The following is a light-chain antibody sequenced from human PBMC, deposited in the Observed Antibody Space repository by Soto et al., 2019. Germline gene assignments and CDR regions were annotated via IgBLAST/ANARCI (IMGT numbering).Light chain of an antibody. CDR2: KAS. V-gene: IGKV1-5*03. J-gene: IGKJ1*01. Sequence: IQMTQSPSTLSASVGARVPITCRARQSISSWLAWYQQKPGKAPKLLIYKASSLESGAPSRFSGSGSGTEFTLTISSLQPDDFATYYCQQYNSYSVTFGQGTKV. CDR3: QQYNSYSVT. CDR1: QSISSW.